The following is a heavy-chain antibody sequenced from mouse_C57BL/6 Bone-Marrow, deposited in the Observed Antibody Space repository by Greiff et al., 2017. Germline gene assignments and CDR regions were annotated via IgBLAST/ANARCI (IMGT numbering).Heavy chain of an antibody. J-gene: IGHJ4*01. Sequence: VQLQQSGAELVRPGASVTLSCKASGYTFTDYEMHWVKQTPVHGLEWIGAIDPETGGTAYNQKFKGKAILTADKSSSTAYLELRSLTSEDSAVYYCTEHAMDYWGQGTSVTVSS. CDR2: IDPETGGT. CDR3: TEHAMDY. CDR1: GYTFTDYE. V-gene: IGHV1-15*01.